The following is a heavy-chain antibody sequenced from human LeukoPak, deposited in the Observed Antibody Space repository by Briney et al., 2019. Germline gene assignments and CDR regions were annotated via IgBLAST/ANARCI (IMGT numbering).Heavy chain of an antibody. CDR1: GGSISSYY. CDR3: ARSNWNSSGYFYYYYGMDV. D-gene: IGHD3-22*01. Sequence: SETLSLTCTVSGGSISSYYWSWIRQPPGKGLEWIGEINHSGSTNYNPSLKSRVTISVDTSKNQFSLKLSSVTAADTAVYYCARSNWNSSGYFYYYYGMDVWGQGTTVTVSS. J-gene: IGHJ6*02. V-gene: IGHV4-34*01. CDR2: INHSGST.